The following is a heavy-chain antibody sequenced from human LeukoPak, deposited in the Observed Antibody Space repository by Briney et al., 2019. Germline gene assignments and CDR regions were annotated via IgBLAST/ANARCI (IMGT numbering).Heavy chain of an antibody. J-gene: IGHJ2*01. Sequence: GGSLRLSCTASGFTFDDYAMHWVRQAPGKGLEWVSGISWNSGSIGYADSVKGRFTISRDNAKNSLYLQMNSLRAEDTAVYYCARRHTSYWYFDLWGRGTLVTVSS. D-gene: IGHD1-1*01. CDR3: ARRHTSYWYFDL. CDR2: ISWNSGSI. V-gene: IGHV3-9*01. CDR1: GFTFDDYA.